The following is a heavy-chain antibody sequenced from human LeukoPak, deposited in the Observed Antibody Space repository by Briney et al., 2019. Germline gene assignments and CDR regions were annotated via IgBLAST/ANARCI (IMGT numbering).Heavy chain of an antibody. D-gene: IGHD4-17*01. V-gene: IGHV3-7*01. Sequence: GGSLRLSCAASGFTFSSYWMSWVRQAPGKGLKWVANIKQDGSEKYYVDSVKGRFTISRDNAKSSLYLQMNSLRAQDTALYYCAREEYGDYFAHWGQGTLVTVSS. J-gene: IGHJ4*02. CDR1: GFTFSSYW. CDR3: AREEYGDYFAH. CDR2: IKQDGSEK.